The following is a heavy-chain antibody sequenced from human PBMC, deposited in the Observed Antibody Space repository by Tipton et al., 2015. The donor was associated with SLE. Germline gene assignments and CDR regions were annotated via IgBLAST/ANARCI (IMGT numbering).Heavy chain of an antibody. Sequence: QLVQSGAEVKKPGASVKVSCKASGYTFTSYDINWVRQATGQGLEWMGWMNPNSGNTGYAQKFQGRVTMTRNTSVSTAYMELSSLRSEDTAVYYCARDFGAMVQGEGAFDIWGQGTMVTVSS. J-gene: IGHJ3*02. V-gene: IGHV1-8*02. CDR3: ARDFGAMVQGEGAFDI. CDR2: MNPNSGNT. D-gene: IGHD3-10*01. CDR1: GYTFTSYD.